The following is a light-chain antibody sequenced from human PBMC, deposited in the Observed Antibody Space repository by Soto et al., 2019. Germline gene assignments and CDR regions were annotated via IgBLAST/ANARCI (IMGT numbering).Light chain of an antibody. Sequence: QSALTQPPSASGSLGQSVTISCTGTSTDVGGYDYVSWYQQHPGKAPKLIIYDVNRWPSGVPDRFFGSKSGYTASLTLSGLRAEDEADYYCSSYSGSNDFVFGTGTKVTVL. V-gene: IGLV2-8*01. J-gene: IGLJ1*01. CDR2: DVN. CDR3: SSYSGSNDFV. CDR1: STDVGGYDY.